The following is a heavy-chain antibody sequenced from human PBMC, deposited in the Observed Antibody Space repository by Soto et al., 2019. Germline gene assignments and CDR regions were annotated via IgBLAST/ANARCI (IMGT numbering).Heavy chain of an antibody. D-gene: IGHD3-3*01. CDR2: ISGSGGST. V-gene: IGHV3-23*01. Sequence: EVQLLESGGGLVQPGGSLRLSCAASGFTFSSYAMSWVRQAPGKGLEWVSAISGSGGSTYYADSVKGRFTISRDNSKNTLYLRMNSLRAEDTAVYYCAKGRGGYDFWSGYQDYWGQGTLVTVSS. CDR1: GFTFSSYA. CDR3: AKGRGGYDFWSGYQDY. J-gene: IGHJ4*02.